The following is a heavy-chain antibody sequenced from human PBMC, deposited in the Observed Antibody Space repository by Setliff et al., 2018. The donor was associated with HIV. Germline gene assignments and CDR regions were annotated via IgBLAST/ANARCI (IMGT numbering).Heavy chain of an antibody. J-gene: IGHJ6*02. CDR1: GYTFTSYD. Sequence: ASVKVSCKASGYTFTSYDIHWMRRAPGQGLEWMGWMNPNSGVSGYALKFHDRVTMTRDTSITTLYMELSSLTSEDTAVYYCARGKGVGGVIITGGLDVWGQGTTVTSP. V-gene: IGHV1-8*01. D-gene: IGHD3-10*01. CDR3: ARGKGVGGVIITGGLDV. CDR2: MNPNSGVS.